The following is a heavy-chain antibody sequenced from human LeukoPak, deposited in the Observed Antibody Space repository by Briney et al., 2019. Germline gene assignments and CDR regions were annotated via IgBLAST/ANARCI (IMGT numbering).Heavy chain of an antibody. V-gene: IGHV1-46*01. Sequence: ASVKVSCKASGYTFTSYYMHWVRQGPGQGLEWMGIINPSGGSTSYAQKFQGRVTMTRDTSTNTVYMELSSLRSVDTAVFYCVRGASSIAALNPFWYFNLWGRGTLATVSS. CDR2: INPSGGST. CDR3: VRGASSIAALNPFWYFNL. J-gene: IGHJ2*01. D-gene: IGHD6-6*01. CDR1: GYTFTSYY.